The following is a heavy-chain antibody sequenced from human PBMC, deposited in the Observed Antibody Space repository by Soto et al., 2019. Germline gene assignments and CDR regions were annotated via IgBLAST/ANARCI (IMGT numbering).Heavy chain of an antibody. D-gene: IGHD4-17*01. V-gene: IGHV1-46*01. CDR1: GYTFTSYY. CDR3: ASDPNDYGEVWSY. J-gene: IGHJ4*02. Sequence: ASVKVACKASGYTFTSYYMHWVRQDPGQGLEWMGIINPSGGSTSYAQKFQGRVTMTRDTSTSTVYMELSSLRSEDTAVYYCASDPNDYGEVWSYWGQGTLVTVSS. CDR2: INPSGGST.